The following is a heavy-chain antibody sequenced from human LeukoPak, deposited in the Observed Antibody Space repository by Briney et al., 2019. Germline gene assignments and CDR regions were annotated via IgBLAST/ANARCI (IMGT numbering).Heavy chain of an antibody. J-gene: IGHJ4*02. CDR2: ISYDGSNK. D-gene: IGHD5-18*01. CDR1: GFTFSSYG. CDR3: ARGAKYSYGYDY. Sequence: GGSLRLSCAASGFTFSSYGMHWVRQAPGKGLEWVAVISYDGSNKYYADSVKGRFTISRDNSKNTLYLQMNSLRAEDTAVYYCARGAKYSYGYDYWGQGTLVTVSS. V-gene: IGHV3-30*03.